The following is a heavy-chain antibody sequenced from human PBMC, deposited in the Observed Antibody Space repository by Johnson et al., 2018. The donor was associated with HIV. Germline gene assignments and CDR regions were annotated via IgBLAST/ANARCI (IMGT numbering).Heavy chain of an antibody. Sequence: VQLVESGGGLVQPGGSLRLSCAASGFTLSNHWMSWVRQAPGKGLEYVANVNQDGSAKFYVDSVKGRFTISRDNAKNSLYLQMISLRAEDTALYYCAREVIVAGHGGAFDIWGQGTMVTVSS. J-gene: IGHJ3*02. D-gene: IGHD5-12*01. CDR3: AREVIVAGHGGAFDI. CDR2: VNQDGSAK. CDR1: GFTLSNHW. V-gene: IGHV3-7*05.